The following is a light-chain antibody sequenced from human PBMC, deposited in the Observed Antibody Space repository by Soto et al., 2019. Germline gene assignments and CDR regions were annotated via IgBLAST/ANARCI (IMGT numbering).Light chain of an antibody. CDR1: QSVRSTF. Sequence: DIVLTQSPGTLSLSPGERATLSCRASQSVRSTFLAWYQQRPGQAPRLLIYGASYRATGIPDRFSGSGSGPDFTLTISRLETEDFAVYYCQLVDAPPYTFGQGTKLDIK. V-gene: IGKV3-20*01. CDR3: QLVDAPPYT. CDR2: GAS. J-gene: IGKJ2*01.